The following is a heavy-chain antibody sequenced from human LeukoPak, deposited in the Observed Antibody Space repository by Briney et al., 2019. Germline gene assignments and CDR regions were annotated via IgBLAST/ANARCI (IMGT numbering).Heavy chain of an antibody. CDR2: INSDGSIT. CDR3: ATTPYDYGSGSFYSY. Sequence: GGSLRLSCAASGFTFSSYWMHWVRQGPGKGLVGVSRINSDGSITNYADSVKGRFTISGDNAKNTLYLQMNSLGAEDTAVYYCATTPYDYGSGSFYSYWGQGALVTVSS. D-gene: IGHD3-10*01. CDR1: GFTFSSYW. J-gene: IGHJ4*02. V-gene: IGHV3-74*01.